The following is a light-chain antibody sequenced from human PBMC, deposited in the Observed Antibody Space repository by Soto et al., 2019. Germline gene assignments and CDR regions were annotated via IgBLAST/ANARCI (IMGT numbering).Light chain of an antibody. V-gene: IGKV3D-20*02. CDR3: QQRSNWPSVT. CDR2: DAS. Sequence: EIVLTQSPGTLSLSPGERATLSCRASQSVSSSYLAWYQQKPGQAPRLLIYDASKRATGIPARFIGSGSGTHFTLTISSLEPEDFGLYYCQQRSNWPSVTFGGGTKVDIK. J-gene: IGKJ4*01. CDR1: QSVSSSY.